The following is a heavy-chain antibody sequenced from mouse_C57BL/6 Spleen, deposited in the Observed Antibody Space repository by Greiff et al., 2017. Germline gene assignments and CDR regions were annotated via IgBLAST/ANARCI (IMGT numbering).Heavy chain of an antibody. J-gene: IGHJ3*01. Sequence: QVQLQQPGAELVKPGASVKLSCKASGYTFTSYWMHWVKQRPGQGLEWIGMIHPKSGSTNYNEKFKSKATLTVDKSSSTAYMQLSSLTSEDSAVYYCAGAEIYYGSRFAYWGQGTLVTVSA. CDR3: AGAEIYYGSRFAY. D-gene: IGHD1-1*01. CDR1: GYTFTSYW. CDR2: IHPKSGST. V-gene: IGHV1-64*01.